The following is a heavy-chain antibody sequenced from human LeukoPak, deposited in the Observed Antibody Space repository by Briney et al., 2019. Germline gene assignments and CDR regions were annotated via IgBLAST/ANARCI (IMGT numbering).Heavy chain of an antibody. V-gene: IGHV3-7*01. D-gene: IGHD3-16*01. Sequence: PGGSLRLSCAASGFTFSDSWMSWVRQAPGKGLVRVANMNQDGSANDYVDSVKGRFTISRDNASNSLYLQMSSLRAEDTAVYYCATYTHWVAGDVWGQETTVTVSS. J-gene: IGHJ6*02. CDR1: GFTFSDSW. CDR2: MNQDGSAN. CDR3: ATYTHWVAGDV.